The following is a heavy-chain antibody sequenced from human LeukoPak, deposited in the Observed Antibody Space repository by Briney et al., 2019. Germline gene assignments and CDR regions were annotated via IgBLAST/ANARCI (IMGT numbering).Heavy chain of an antibody. CDR2: IYRGGSA. CDR1: GFIVSSNH. CDR3: ARGGEIPSAFDY. D-gene: IGHD1-26*01. V-gene: IGHV3-53*01. Sequence: GGSLRLSCAVSGFIVSSNHMSWVRQAPGKGLEWVSVIYRGGSAYYSDSVKGRFTISRDNSKNTVYLQMNSLRAEDTAVYYCARGGEIPSAFDYWGQGTLVTVSS. J-gene: IGHJ4*02.